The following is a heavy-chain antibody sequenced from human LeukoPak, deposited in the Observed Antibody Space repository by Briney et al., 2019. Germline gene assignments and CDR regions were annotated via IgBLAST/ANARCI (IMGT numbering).Heavy chain of an antibody. D-gene: IGHD2-2*01. CDR3: ARGYCSSTSCYGFDY. CDR2: ISAYNGNT. V-gene: IGHV1-18*01. Sequence: ASVKVSCKASGYTFTSYGISWVRQAPGQGLEWMGWISAYNGNTNYAQKLQGRVTMTTDTSTSTAYMELRSLRSDDTAVYYCARGYCSSTSCYGFDYWGQGTLVTVPS. CDR1: GYTFTSYG. J-gene: IGHJ4*02.